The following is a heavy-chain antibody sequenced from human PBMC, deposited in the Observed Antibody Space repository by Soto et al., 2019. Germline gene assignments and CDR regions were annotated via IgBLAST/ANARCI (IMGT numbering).Heavy chain of an antibody. V-gene: IGHV2-70*01. Sequence: SGPTLVNPTQTLTLTCTFSGFSLSTSGMCVSWIRQPPGKALEWLALIDWDDDKYYSTSLKTRLTISKDTSKNQVVLTMTNMDPVDTATYYCARILWFGELPRSVFIPYYGMDVWGQGTTVTVSS. D-gene: IGHD3-10*01. CDR3: ARILWFGELPRSVFIPYYGMDV. J-gene: IGHJ6*02. CDR1: GFSLSTSGMC. CDR2: IDWDDDK.